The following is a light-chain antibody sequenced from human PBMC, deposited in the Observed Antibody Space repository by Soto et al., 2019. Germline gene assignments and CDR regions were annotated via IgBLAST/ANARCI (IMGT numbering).Light chain of an antibody. V-gene: IGKV1-39*01. Sequence: DIQMTQSPSSLSASVEDRVIITCRASQSISSYLNWYQQKPGKAPKLLIYAASSLQSGVPSRFSGSGSGTDFTLTISSLQPEDFATYYCQLSYSTLTWTFGQGTKVDIK. CDR2: AAS. J-gene: IGKJ1*01. CDR1: QSISSY. CDR3: QLSYSTLTWT.